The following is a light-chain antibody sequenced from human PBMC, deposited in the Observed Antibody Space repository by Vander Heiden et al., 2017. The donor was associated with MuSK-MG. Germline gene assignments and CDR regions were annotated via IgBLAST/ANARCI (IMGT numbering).Light chain of an antibody. Sequence: DIVVTQSPEYLAVSLGERATINCRSSQSLLHRLNNNNYLAWFQQKPGQPPKLLIYWASTRESGVPDRFSGSGSGTDFTLTISGLQAEDVADYYCQQYYRSPLTFGGGTKVLIK. CDR2: WAS. V-gene: IGKV4-1*01. CDR3: QQYYRSPLT. J-gene: IGKJ4*01. CDR1: QSLLHRLNNNNY.